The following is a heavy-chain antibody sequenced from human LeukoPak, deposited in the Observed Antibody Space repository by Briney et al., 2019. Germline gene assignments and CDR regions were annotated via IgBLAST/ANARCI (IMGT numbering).Heavy chain of an antibody. V-gene: IGHV3-53*01. CDR3: ARVLWNGDYPRFDY. J-gene: IGHJ4*02. CDR1: GFTLSNYV. CDR2: IYSGGTT. Sequence: GGSLRLSCAASGFTLSNYVMNWVRQAPGQGLEWVSIIYSGGTTYYADSEKGRFTISRDNSKNTLYLQMNSLRAEDTAVYYCARVLWNGDYPRFDYWGQGTLVTVSS. D-gene: IGHD4-17*01.